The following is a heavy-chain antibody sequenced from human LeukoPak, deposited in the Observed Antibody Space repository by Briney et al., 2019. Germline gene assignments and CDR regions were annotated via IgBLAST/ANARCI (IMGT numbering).Heavy chain of an antibody. CDR3: AGRDNWNYLSAFDI. V-gene: IGHV3-7*01. D-gene: IGHD1-7*01. Sequence: GGSLRLSCAASGFTFSSYWMSWVRQAPGKGLEWVANIKQDGSEKYYVDSVKGRFTISRDNAKNSLYLQMNSLRAEDTAVYYCAGRDNWNYLSAFDIRGQGTMVTVSS. CDR1: GFTFSSYW. CDR2: IKQDGSEK. J-gene: IGHJ3*02.